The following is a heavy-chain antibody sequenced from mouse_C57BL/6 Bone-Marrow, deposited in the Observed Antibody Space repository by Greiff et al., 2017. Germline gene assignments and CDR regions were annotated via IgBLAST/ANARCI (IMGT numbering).Heavy chain of an antibody. Sequence: VQLQESGPGLVQPSQSLSITCPVSGFSLTSYGVHWVRQSPGKGLEWLGVIWSGGSTVYTAAFISRLSISKDNSKSQVFFKMNSLQADDTAIYYCSRHSYRFAYWGQGTLVTVSA. J-gene: IGHJ3*01. D-gene: IGHD3-1*01. CDR1: GFSLTSYG. CDR3: SRHSYRFAY. CDR2: IWSGGST. V-gene: IGHV2-2*01.